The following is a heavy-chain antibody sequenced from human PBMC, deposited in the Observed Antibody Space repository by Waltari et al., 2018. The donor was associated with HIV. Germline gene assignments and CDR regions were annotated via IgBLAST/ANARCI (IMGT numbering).Heavy chain of an antibody. D-gene: IGHD6-19*01. CDR3: TRDGSGWSNY. J-gene: IGHJ4*02. V-gene: IGHV3-7*01. CDR1: GCTFSPYW. Sequence: EVQLVESGGGLVQPGGSLRLSCAAPGCTFSPYWMGWVRQAPGKGLEWVANIKQDGSEKFYLDSVKGRFTISRDNAKNSIYLQMNSLTAEDTAIYYCTRDGSGWSNYWGQGTLVTVSS. CDR2: IKQDGSEK.